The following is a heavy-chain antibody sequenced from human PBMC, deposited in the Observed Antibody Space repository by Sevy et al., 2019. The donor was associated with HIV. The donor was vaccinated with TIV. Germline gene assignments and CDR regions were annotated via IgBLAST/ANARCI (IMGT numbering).Heavy chain of an antibody. V-gene: IGHV3-53*01. Sequence: GGSLRLSCAASEFTVSSNYMSWVRQAPGKGLEWVSVIYSGGSTYYADSVKGRFTIARDNSQKTLYLQMNSLRAEDTDVYYCAREDIVLGEGNYYGMDVWGQGTTVTVSS. D-gene: IGHD2-15*01. CDR2: IYSGGST. CDR1: EFTVSSNY. CDR3: AREDIVLGEGNYYGMDV. J-gene: IGHJ6*02.